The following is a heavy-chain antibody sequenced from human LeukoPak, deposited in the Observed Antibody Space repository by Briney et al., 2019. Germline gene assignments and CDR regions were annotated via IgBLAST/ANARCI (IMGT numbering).Heavy chain of an antibody. Sequence: QTGGSLRLSCEASGFTFSTYAMSWVRQAPGKGLEWVSGISGSTGSTYYADSVKGRFTISRDNSKNTLYLQMNSLRAEDTAVYYCAKESSGGWYFDYWGQGTLVTVSS. CDR2: ISGSTGST. V-gene: IGHV3-23*01. J-gene: IGHJ4*02. CDR1: GFTFSTYA. D-gene: IGHD6-19*01. CDR3: AKESSGGWYFDY.